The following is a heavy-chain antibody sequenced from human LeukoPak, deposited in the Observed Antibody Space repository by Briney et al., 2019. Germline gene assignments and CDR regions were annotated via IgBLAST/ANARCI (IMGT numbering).Heavy chain of an antibody. D-gene: IGHD3-16*01. J-gene: IGHJ4*02. CDR2: CKSNAAGGTS. Sequence: TGGSLRLSSTGPGFTFSKVWRSWVRQAPGKGLEWVGRCKSNAAGGTSDYGAPGQGRFTISRDDSKKTLFLQMTSLEVEDTAVYFCTAGGGGTYSSDFWGQGTLVTVAS. V-gene: IGHV3-15*01. CDR3: TAGGGGTYSSDF. CDR1: GFTFSKVW.